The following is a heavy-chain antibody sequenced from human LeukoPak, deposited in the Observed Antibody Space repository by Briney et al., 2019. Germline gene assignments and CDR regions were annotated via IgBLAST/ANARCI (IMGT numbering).Heavy chain of an antibody. CDR1: GFTFSSYW. CDR3: ASGTRQFYFDY. Sequence: PGGSLRLSCAASGFTFSSYWMSWVRQAPGKGLEWVANIKQDGSEEYYVDSVKGRFTISRDNAKNSLYLQMNSLRAEDTAVYYCASGTRQFYFDYWGQGTLLTVSS. CDR2: IKQDGSEE. J-gene: IGHJ4*02. V-gene: IGHV3-7*01. D-gene: IGHD3/OR15-3a*01.